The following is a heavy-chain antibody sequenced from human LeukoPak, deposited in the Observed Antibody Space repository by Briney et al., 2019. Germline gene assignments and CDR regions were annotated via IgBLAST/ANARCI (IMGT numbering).Heavy chain of an antibody. CDR2: ISGSGGST. V-gene: IGHV3-23*01. Sequence: GGSLRLSCAASGFTFSIYAMSWVRQAPGKGLEWVSAISGSGGSTYYADSVKGRFTISRDNSKNTLYLQMNSLRAEDTAVYYCAKASRYCSSTSCYYFDYWGQGTLVTVSS. D-gene: IGHD2-2*01. CDR1: GFTFSIYA. J-gene: IGHJ4*02. CDR3: AKASRYCSSTSCYYFDY.